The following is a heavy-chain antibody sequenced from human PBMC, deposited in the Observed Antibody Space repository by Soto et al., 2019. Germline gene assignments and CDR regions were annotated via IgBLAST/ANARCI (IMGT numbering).Heavy chain of an antibody. J-gene: IGHJ2*01. CDR2: IYYSGST. Sequence: QVQLQESGPGLVKPSETLSLTCTVSGGSISSYYWSWIRQPPGKGLEWIGYIYYSGSTNYNPSLKSRVTISVDTSKNQFSLKLSSVTAADTAVYYCARDQGGEGRGSDPNGYFDLWGRGTLVTVSS. D-gene: IGHD3-10*01. V-gene: IGHV4-59*01. CDR3: ARDQGGEGRGSDPNGYFDL. CDR1: GGSISSYY.